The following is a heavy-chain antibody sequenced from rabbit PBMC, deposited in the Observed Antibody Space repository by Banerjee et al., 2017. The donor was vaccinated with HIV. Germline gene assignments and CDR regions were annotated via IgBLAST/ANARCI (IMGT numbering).Heavy chain of an antibody. V-gene: IGHV1S7*01. CDR2: IDPVFGST. CDR3: ARDETDDAGYNYRL. CDR1: GFDFNNYH. Sequence: QLEESGGGLVTPGRTLTLSCKASGFDFNNYHMCWVRQAPGKGLEWIGYIDPVFGSTYYASWVNGRFTISSHNAQNTVSLQLNSLTAADTATYFCARDETDDAGYNYRLWGPGTLVTVS. J-gene: IGHJ6*01. D-gene: IGHD7-1*01.